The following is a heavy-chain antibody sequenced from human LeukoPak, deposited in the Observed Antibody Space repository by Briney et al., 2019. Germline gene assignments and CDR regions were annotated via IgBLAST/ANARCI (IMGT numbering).Heavy chain of an antibody. V-gene: IGHV3-30*03. CDR3: ARDENDSSGYLTFDY. CDR2: ISYDGSNK. Sequence: PGGSLRLSCATGFTFISFSMHRVRQAPGKGLEWVAVISYDGSNKYYADSVKGRFTISRDNSKNTLYLQMNSLRAEDTAVYYCARDENDSSGYLTFDYWGQGTLVTVSS. CDR1: GFTFISFS. J-gene: IGHJ4*02. D-gene: IGHD3-22*01.